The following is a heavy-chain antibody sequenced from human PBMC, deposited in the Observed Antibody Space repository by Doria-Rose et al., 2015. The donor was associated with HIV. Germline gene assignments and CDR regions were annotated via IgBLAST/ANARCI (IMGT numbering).Heavy chain of an antibody. V-gene: IGHV4-38-2*02. Sequence: QVQLQESGPGLVKPSETLSLTCTVSGYSISSAYYWGWIRQPPGKGLEWIGNIYHSGSTYYNPSLKSRVTISLDTSKSQFSLRLSSVSAADTAVYYCRFEELQRTVRGASDIWGQGTMVTVSS. CDR2: IYHSGST. J-gene: IGHJ3*02. D-gene: IGHD1-7*01. CDR1: GYSISSAYY. CDR3: RFEELQRTVRGASDI.